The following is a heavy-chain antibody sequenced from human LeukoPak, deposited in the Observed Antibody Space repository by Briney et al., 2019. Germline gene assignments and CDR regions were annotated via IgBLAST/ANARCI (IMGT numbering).Heavy chain of an antibody. J-gene: IGHJ4*02. CDR1: GYSFTCYW. D-gene: IGHD5-12*01. V-gene: IGHV5-51*01. CDR2: IYPGDSDT. Sequence: GESLKISCKGSGYSFTCYWIGWVRQMPGKGLEWMGIIYPGDSDTRYSPSFQGQVTISADKSISTAYLQWSSLKASDTAMYYCAMSGYDTRRAYDYWGQGTLVTVSS. CDR3: AMSGYDTRRAYDY.